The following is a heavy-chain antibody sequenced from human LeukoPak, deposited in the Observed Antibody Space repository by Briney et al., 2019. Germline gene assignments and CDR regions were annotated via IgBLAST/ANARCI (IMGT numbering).Heavy chain of an antibody. CDR3: ARAYSSIYDFWSGYLPADAFDI. J-gene: IGHJ3*02. CDR2: ISAYNGNT. V-gene: IGHV1-18*01. CDR1: GYTFTSYG. Sequence: ASVKVSCKASGYTFTSYGISWVRQAPGQGLEWMGWISAYNGNTNYAQKLQGRVTMTTDTSTSTAYMELSRLRSDDTAVYYCARAYSSIYDFWSGYLPADAFDIWGQGTMVTVSS. D-gene: IGHD3-3*01.